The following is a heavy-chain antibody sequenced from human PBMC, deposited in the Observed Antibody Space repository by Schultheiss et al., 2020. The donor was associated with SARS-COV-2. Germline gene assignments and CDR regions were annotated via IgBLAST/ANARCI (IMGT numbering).Heavy chain of an antibody. J-gene: IGHJ4*02. V-gene: IGHV3-74*01. Sequence: GESLKISCAASGFTFSGDWMHWVRQPPGKGLVWVSRISGDGSGKDYADSVKGRFTISRDNAKNTLYLQMNSLRAEDTAVYYCASSYCGGECYQTPYHFDYWGQGTLVTVSS. CDR2: ISGDGSGK. CDR1: GFTFSGDW. CDR3: ASSYCGGECYQTPYHFDY. D-gene: IGHD2-21*01.